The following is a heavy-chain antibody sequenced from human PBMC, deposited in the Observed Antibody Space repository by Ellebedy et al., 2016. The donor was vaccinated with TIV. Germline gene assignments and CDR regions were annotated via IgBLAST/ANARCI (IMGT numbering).Heavy chain of an antibody. J-gene: IGHJ3*02. Sequence: MPSETLSLTCTVSGGSISSYYCSWIRQPAGKGLEWIGRIYTSGSTNYNPSLESRVTLSVDTSKSQFSLKLPSVTAADTALYYCARGPGAATEETFDIWGQGTLVTVSS. CDR2: IYTSGST. CDR1: GGSISSYY. CDR3: ARGPGAATEETFDI. D-gene: IGHD1-26*01. V-gene: IGHV4-4*07.